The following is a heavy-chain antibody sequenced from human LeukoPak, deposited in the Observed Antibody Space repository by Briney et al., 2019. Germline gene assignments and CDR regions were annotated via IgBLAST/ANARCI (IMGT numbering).Heavy chain of an antibody. CDR2: ISYDGSNK. Sequence: GRSLRLSCAASGFTFSSYAMHWVRQAPGKGLEWVAVISYDGSNKYYADSVKGRFTISRDNSKNTLYLQMNSLRAEDTAVYYCARDLKEPHYYYYGMDVWGQGTTVTVSS. D-gene: IGHD1-26*01. V-gene: IGHV3-30-3*01. J-gene: IGHJ6*02. CDR1: GFTFSSYA. CDR3: ARDLKEPHYYYYGMDV.